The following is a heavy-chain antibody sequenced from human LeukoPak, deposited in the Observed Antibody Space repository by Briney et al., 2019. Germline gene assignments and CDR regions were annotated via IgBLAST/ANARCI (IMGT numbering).Heavy chain of an antibody. CDR3: ARRGSGGRSFDI. CDR2: ISYSGST. CDR1: GGSFSSGTYY. D-gene: IGHD2-15*01. V-gene: IGHV4-61*01. J-gene: IGHJ3*02. Sequence: PSETLSLTCTVSGGSFSSGTYYWTWIRQPPGRGRVWIGYISYSGSTNYNPSLKSRVTISVDTSTNQFSLNLTSVTAADTAVYYCARRGSGGRSFDIWGQGKMVTVSS.